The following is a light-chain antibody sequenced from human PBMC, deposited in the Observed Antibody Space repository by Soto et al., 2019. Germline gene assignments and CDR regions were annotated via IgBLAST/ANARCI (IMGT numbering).Light chain of an antibody. V-gene: IGLV2-8*01. J-gene: IGLJ2*01. CDR1: SSDVGGYNY. CDR3: SSFAGGGNPVL. Sequence: QSALTQPPSASGSLGQSVTISCTGTSSDVGGYNYVSWHQQHPGKAPKVMIYEVTKRPPGVPDRFSGSKSGNTASLTVSGLQAVDEADDYCSSFAGGGNPVLLGGGTKLTVL. CDR2: EVT.